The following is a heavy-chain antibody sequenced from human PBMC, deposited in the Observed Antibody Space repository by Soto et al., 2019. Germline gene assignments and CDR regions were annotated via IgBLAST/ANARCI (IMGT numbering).Heavy chain of an antibody. J-gene: IGHJ4*02. CDR1: VFSFSTYG. CDR2: VSFDGNKK. D-gene: IGHD1-26*01. Sequence: GGSLRLSCAASVFSFSTYGMHWVRLAPGKGLEWVAVVSFDGNKKYYAESVEGRITISRDDSKNSLSLQVNSLKTEDTAVYYCARVRLGAPTRYFDYWGQGALVTVSS. CDR3: ARVRLGAPTRYFDY. V-gene: IGHV3-33*08.